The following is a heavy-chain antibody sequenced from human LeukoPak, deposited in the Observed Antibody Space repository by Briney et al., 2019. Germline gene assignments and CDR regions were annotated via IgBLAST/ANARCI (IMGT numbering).Heavy chain of an antibody. V-gene: IGHV1-8*03. J-gene: IGHJ6*03. CDR2: MNPNSGST. Sequence: ASVKVSCKASGYTFTSYDINWVRQATGQGLEWMGWMNPNSGSTGYAQKFQGRVTITRNTSISTAYMELSSLRSEDTAVYYCARGWQQLAYYYYYYYMDVWGKGTTVTVSS. CDR1: GYTFTSYD. D-gene: IGHD6-13*01. CDR3: ARGWQQLAYYYYYYYMDV.